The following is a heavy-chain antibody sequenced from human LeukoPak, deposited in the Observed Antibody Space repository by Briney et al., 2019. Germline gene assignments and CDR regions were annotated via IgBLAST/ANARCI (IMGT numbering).Heavy chain of an antibody. CDR2: IIPIFGTA. CDR1: GGTFSSYA. V-gene: IGHV1-69*13. Sequence: SVKVSCKASGGTFSSYAISWVRQAPGQGLEWMGGIIPIFGTANYAQKFQGRVTITADESTSTAYMELSSLRSEDTAVYYCAREPAYSRSWYSWFDPWGQGTLVTVSS. CDR3: AREPAYSRSWYSWFDP. D-gene: IGHD6-13*01. J-gene: IGHJ5*02.